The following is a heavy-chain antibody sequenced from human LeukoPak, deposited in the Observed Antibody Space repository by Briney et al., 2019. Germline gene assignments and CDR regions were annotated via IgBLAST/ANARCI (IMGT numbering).Heavy chain of an antibody. CDR2: MNPNSGNT. V-gene: IGHV1-8*03. J-gene: IGHJ4*02. Sequence: ASVKVSCKASGYTFINYGISWVRQAPGQGLEWMGWMNPNSGNTGYAQKFQGRVTITRNTSISTAYMELSSLRSEDTAVYYCARASKWELLSGGYWGQGTLVTVSS. CDR3: ARASKWELLSGGY. CDR1: GYTFINYG. D-gene: IGHD1-26*01.